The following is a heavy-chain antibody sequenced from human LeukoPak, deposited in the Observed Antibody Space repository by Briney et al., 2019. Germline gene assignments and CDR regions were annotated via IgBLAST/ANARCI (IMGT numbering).Heavy chain of an antibody. CDR3: ARHVRATVAVDY. CDR2: IYYIGST. J-gene: IGHJ4*02. CDR1: GGSVSSSSYY. D-gene: IGHD4-17*01. V-gene: IGHV4-39*01. Sequence: PSETLSLTCTVSGGSVSSSSYYWGWIRQPPGKGPEWIGTIYYIGSTYYNPSLKSRVTISVDTSKNQFSLKLSSVTAADTAVYYCARHVRATVAVDYWGQGTLVTVSS.